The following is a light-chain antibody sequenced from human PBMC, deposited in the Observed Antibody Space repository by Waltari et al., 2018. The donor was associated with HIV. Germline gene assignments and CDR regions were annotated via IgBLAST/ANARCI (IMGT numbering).Light chain of an antibody. CDR3: LLYVGTGIWV. CDR2: YTN. V-gene: IGLV8-61*01. CDR1: SGSVSSRYY. J-gene: IGLJ3*02. Sequence: QTVVTQETSFSVSPGGTVTFTCGLSSGSVSSRYYPSWYQKPPGLPPRILIYYTNTRSSGVPDRFSGSILGNKAALTITGAQSDDESEYYCLLYVGTGIWVFGGGTKLTVL.